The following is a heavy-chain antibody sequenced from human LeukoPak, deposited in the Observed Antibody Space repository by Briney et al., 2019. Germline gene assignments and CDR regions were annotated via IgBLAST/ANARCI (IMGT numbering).Heavy chain of an antibody. CDR1: GDSISNYY. J-gene: IGHJ6*03. CDR3: ARDPGGYAAHYYMDV. CDR2: IFTSGST. D-gene: IGHD5-12*01. V-gene: IGHV4-4*07. Sequence: PSETLSLTCTVSGDSISNYYWSWIRQPAGKGMEWIGRIFTSGSTNYNASLKSRAAISLDKSKNQFSLTLRSLTAADTALYYCARDPGGYAAHYYMDVWGKGTTVTVSS.